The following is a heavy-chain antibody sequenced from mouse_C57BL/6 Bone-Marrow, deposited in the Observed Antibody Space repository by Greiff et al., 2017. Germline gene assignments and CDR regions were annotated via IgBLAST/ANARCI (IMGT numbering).Heavy chain of an antibody. Sequence: EVHLVESGGGLVKPGGSLKLSCAASGFTFSSYAMSWVRQTPEKRLEWVATISDGGSYTYYPDNVKGRFTISRDNAKNNLYLQMSHLMSEDAAKYYCARRWFAYWGQGTLVTVSA. V-gene: IGHV5-4*03. CDR3: ARRWFAY. CDR1: GFTFSSYA. J-gene: IGHJ3*01. CDR2: ISDGGSYT.